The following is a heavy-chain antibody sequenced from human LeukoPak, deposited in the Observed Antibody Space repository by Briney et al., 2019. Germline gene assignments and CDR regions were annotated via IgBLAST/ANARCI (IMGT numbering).Heavy chain of an antibody. CDR1: GYSISSGCY. CDR3: ARMATYSGMWPYSAFDI. J-gene: IGHJ3*02. V-gene: IGHV4-38-2*01. CDR2: IYQSGRT. Sequence: SETLSLTCVVSGYSISSGCYWGWIRQPPGKGLEWIGSIYQSGRTYYNPSLKSRVTISVDTSKNQFSVKLSSVTAADTALYYCARMATYSGMWPYSAFDIWGQGTMVTVSS. D-gene: IGHD1-26*01.